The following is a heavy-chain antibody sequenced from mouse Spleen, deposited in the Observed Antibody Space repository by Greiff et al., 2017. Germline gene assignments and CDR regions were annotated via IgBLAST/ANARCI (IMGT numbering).Heavy chain of an antibody. Sequence: QVQLQQPGAELVKPGASVKLSCKASGYTFTSYWMHWVKQRPGQGLEWIGMIHPNSGSTNYNEKFKSKATLTVDKSSSTAYMQLSSLTSEDSAVYYCARRTLYYDYDDGFFDYWGQGTTLTVSS. CDR3: ARRTLYYDYDDGFFDY. CDR2: IHPNSGST. J-gene: IGHJ2*01. D-gene: IGHD2-4*01. CDR1: GYTFTSYW. V-gene: IGHV1-64*01.